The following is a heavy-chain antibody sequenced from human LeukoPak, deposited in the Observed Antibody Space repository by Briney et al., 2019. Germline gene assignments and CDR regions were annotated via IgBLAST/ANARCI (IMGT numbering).Heavy chain of an antibody. CDR1: GYTFTSYY. V-gene: IGHV1-46*01. Sequence: GASVKVSCKASGYTFTSYYMHWVRQAPGQGLEWMGIINPSGGSTSYAQKFQGRVTMTRDMSTSTAYMELRSLRSDDTAVYYCARVWGDLLWFGEFMSYNWFDPWGQGTLVTVSS. J-gene: IGHJ5*02. CDR2: INPSGGST. CDR3: ARVWGDLLWFGEFMSYNWFDP. D-gene: IGHD3-10*01.